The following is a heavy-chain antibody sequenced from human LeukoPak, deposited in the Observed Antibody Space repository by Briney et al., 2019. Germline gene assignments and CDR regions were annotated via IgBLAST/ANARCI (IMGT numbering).Heavy chain of an antibody. V-gene: IGHV1-2*02. CDR1: GYTFTDYY. D-gene: IGHD4-17*01. Sequence: ASVKDSSKASGYTFTDYYMHWVRQAPGQGLEWMGWISPNTGGTNYAQKFEGRVTMTRDTSIRTAYMELSRLTSDDTAVYYCARDTKTTVTTAGYWGQGTLVTVSS. J-gene: IGHJ4*02. CDR3: ARDTKTTVTTAGY. CDR2: ISPNTGGT.